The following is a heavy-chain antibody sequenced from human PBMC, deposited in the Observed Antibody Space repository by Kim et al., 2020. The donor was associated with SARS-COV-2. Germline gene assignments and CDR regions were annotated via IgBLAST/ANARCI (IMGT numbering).Heavy chain of an antibody. Sequence: SQTLSLTCTVSGGSVSSGSYYWSWIRQPPGKGLEWIGYIYYSGSTNYNPSLTSRVTISVDTSKNQFSLKLSSVTAADTAVYYCASRSSSWPFEHWFDPWGQGTLVTVSS. V-gene: IGHV4-61*01. CDR1: GGSVSSGSYY. D-gene: IGHD6-13*01. J-gene: IGHJ5*02. CDR2: IYYSGST. CDR3: ASRSSSWPFEHWFDP.